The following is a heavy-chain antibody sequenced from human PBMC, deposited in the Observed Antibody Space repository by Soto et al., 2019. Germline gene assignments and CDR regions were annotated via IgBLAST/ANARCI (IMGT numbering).Heavy chain of an antibody. Sequence: QVQLVQSGAEVKKPGSSVKVSCKASGGTFSSYAISWVRQAPGQGLEWMGGIIPIFGTANYAQKFQGRVTITADESTSTAYMELSSLRSEDTAVYYCAYSGPRPNALLRPRNYYYGMDVWGQGTTVTVSS. D-gene: IGHD3-16*01. J-gene: IGHJ6*02. CDR3: AYSGPRPNALLRPRNYYYGMDV. CDR1: GGTFSSYA. V-gene: IGHV1-69*12. CDR2: IIPIFGTA.